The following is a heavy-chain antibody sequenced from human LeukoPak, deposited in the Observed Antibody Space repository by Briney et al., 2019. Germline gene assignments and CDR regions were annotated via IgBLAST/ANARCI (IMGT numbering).Heavy chain of an antibody. V-gene: IGHV1-69*13. Sequence: SVKVSCKASGGTFISYAISWVRQAPGQGLEWMGGIIPIFGTANYAQKFQGRVTITADEPTSTAYMELSSLRSEDTAVYYCARGGSTVTTFDYWGQGTLVTVSS. D-gene: IGHD4-17*01. CDR2: IIPIFGTA. CDR3: ARGGSTVTTFDY. CDR1: GGTFISYA. J-gene: IGHJ4*02.